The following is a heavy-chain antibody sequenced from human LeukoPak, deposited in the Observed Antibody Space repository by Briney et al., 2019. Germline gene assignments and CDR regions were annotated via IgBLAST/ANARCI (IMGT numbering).Heavy chain of an antibody. Sequence: GGSLRLSCAASGFAFSSYAIHWVRQAPGKGLEWVALISYDGSDKYYADSVKGRFTISRDNSKNTLYLQMNSLRAEDTAVYYCARQETSSYNGAFDIWGQGTMVTVSS. CDR1: GFAFSSYA. CDR3: ARQETSSYNGAFDI. J-gene: IGHJ3*02. D-gene: IGHD1-26*01. CDR2: ISYDGSDK. V-gene: IGHV3-30*03.